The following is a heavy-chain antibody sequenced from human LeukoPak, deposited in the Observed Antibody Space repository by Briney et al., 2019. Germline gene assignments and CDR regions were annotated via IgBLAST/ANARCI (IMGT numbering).Heavy chain of an antibody. J-gene: IGHJ6*02. D-gene: IGHD3-10*01. V-gene: IGHV3-7*01. Sequence: PGGSLRLSCAASGFTFSSYWMSWVRQAPGKGLEWVANIKQDGSEKYYVDSVKGRFAISRDNAKNSLYLQMNSLRAEDTAVYYCARDTPGGHVLLWFGESYYYYGMDVWGQGTTVTVSS. CDR3: ARDTPGGHVLLWFGESYYYYGMDV. CDR2: IKQDGSEK. CDR1: GFTFSSYW.